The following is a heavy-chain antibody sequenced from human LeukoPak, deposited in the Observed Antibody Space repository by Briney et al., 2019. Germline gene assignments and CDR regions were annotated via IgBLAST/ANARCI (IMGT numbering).Heavy chain of an antibody. CDR2: MDPNSGNT. CDR1: GYTFTSYD. Sequence: GASVKVSCKASGYTFTSYDINWVRQATGQGLEWMGWMDPNSGNTGYAQKFQGRVTITRNTSISTAYMELSSLRSEDTAVYYCARAPDPAAPFDYWGQGTLVTVSS. CDR3: ARAPDPAAPFDY. D-gene: IGHD2-2*01. J-gene: IGHJ4*02. V-gene: IGHV1-8*03.